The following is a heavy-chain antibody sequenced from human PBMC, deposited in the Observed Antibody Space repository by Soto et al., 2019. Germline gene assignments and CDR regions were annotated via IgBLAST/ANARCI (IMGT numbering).Heavy chain of an antibody. D-gene: IGHD3-22*01. Sequence: PSETLSLTCTVSGGSISSSSYYWGWIRQPPGKGLEWIGNVYYGGSTYYNPSLKSRVTISVETSKSQFSLKLSSVTAADTAVYYCAGGDYYHSSGYYFYYYTMDVWVQGTTVT. J-gene: IGHJ6*02. V-gene: IGHV4-39*01. CDR1: GGSISSSSYY. CDR3: AGGDYYHSSGYYFYYYTMDV. CDR2: VYYGGST.